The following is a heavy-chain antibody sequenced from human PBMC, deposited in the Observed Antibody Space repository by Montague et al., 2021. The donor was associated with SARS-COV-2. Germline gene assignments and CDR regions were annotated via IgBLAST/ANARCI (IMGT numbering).Heavy chain of an antibody. CDR3: ARIWGATRGDDMDI. V-gene: IGHV2-70*01. J-gene: IGHJ3*02. CDR1: GFSLSTSGMC. CDR2: IDWDDDN. Sequence: PALVKPTQTLTLTCTFSGFSLSTSGMCVSWIRQPPGKALEWLALIDWDDDNYYSTSLKTRLTISKDTSKNQVVLTMTNMDPVDTATYYCARIWGATRGDDMDIWGQGTMVTVSS. D-gene: IGHD1-26*01.